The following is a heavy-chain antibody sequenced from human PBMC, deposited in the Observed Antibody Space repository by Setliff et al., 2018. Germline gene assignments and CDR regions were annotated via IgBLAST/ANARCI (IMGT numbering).Heavy chain of an antibody. CDR3: ARVGPLTDDAFDI. V-gene: IGHV5-51*01. CDR1: GYTFTNYW. D-gene: IGHD1-26*01. Sequence: GESLKISCKGSGYTFTNYWIACVRQMPGKGLEYMGIIYPADSDTTYSPSFQGQVTISADKSINTAYLQWSSLKASDTAIYYCARVGPLTDDAFDIWGQGTMVTVSS. J-gene: IGHJ3*02. CDR2: IYPADSDT.